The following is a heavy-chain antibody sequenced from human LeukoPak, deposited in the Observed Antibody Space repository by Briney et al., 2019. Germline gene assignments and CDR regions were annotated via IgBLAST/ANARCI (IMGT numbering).Heavy chain of an antibody. Sequence: GGSLRLSCAASGFTFSNAWMGWVRQAPGKGLEWVGRIKSKTDGGTTDYAAPVKGRFTISRDDSKNTLYLQMNSLKTEDTAVYYCTTHLYYDFWSGYYVFDYWGQGTLVTVSS. CDR2: IKSKTDGGTT. V-gene: IGHV3-15*01. J-gene: IGHJ4*02. CDR3: TTHLYYDFWSGYYVFDY. CDR1: GFTFSNAW. D-gene: IGHD3-3*01.